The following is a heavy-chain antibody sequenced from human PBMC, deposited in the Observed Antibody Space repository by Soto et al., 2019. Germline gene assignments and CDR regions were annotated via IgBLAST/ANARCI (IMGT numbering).Heavy chain of an antibody. CDR1: GYTFTSYA. CDR3: ARAGSSSRPDWFDP. CDR2: INAGNGNT. J-gene: IGHJ5*02. D-gene: IGHD6-13*01. Sequence: ASVKVSCKASGYTFTSYAMHWVRQAPGQRREWMGWINAGNGNTKYSQKFQGRVTITRDTSASTAYMELSSLRSDDTAVYYCARAGSSSRPDWFDPWGQGTLVTVSS. V-gene: IGHV1-3*01.